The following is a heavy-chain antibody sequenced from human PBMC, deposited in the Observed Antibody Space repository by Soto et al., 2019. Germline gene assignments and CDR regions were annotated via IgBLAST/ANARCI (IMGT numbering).Heavy chain of an antibody. V-gene: IGHV5-51*01. J-gene: IGHJ5*02. CDR2: VFPGDSET. CDR1: GYTFTNYW. D-gene: IGHD3-10*01. CDR3: AKDSAPYYYGSGWFDP. Sequence: GESLKISCQVSGYTFTNYWVAWVRQMPGKGLEWMGIVFPGDSETRYSPSFQGQVTISRDNSKNTLYLQMNSLRAEDTAVYYCAKDSAPYYYGSGWFDPWGQGTLVTVSS.